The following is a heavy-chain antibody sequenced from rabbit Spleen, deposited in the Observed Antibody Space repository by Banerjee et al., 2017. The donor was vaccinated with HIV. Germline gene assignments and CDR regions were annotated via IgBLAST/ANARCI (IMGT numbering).Heavy chain of an antibody. V-gene: IGHV1S45*01. CDR2: IDVVKSGSI. J-gene: IGHJ4*01. D-gene: IGHD1-1*01. CDR3: ARDLVAVIGWNFNL. Sequence: QEQLVESGGGLVKPGSSLTLTCKASGLDFSLNYWICWVRQAPGKGLEWIACIDVVKSGSIYYATWAKGRFTISKSSSTTVTLQMTGLTAADTATYFCARDLVAVIGWNFNLWGPGTLVTVS. CDR1: GLDFSLNYW.